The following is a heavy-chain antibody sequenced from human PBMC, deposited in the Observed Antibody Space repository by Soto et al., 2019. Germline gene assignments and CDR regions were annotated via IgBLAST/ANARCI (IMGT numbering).Heavy chain of an antibody. V-gene: IGHV3-33*01. CDR3: ARVWETVTYFIGGGMDV. D-gene: IGHD4-17*01. J-gene: IGHJ6*02. Sequence: QVQLVESGGGVVQPGRSLRLSCAASGFTFSSYGMHWVRQAPGKGLEWVAVIWYDGSNKYYVDSVKGRFTISRDNSKNTLYLQMNSLRAEDTAVYYWARVWETVTYFIGGGMDVWGQGTTVTVSS. CDR2: IWYDGSNK. CDR1: GFTFSSYG.